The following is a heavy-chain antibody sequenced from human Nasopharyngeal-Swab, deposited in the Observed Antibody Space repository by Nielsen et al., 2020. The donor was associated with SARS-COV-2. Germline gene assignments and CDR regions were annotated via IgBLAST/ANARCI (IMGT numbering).Heavy chain of an antibody. Sequence: ASVKVSCKASGYTFSNYDIKWVRQATGQGLEWMGWMNPNSGNTGYAQKFQGRITMTRDTSITTAYLELSSLRSEDTAVYYCARRRSSRAAADYWGQGALLTVSS. V-gene: IGHV1-8*01. D-gene: IGHD6-13*01. CDR2: MNPNSGNT. J-gene: IGHJ4*02. CDR1: GYTFSNYD. CDR3: ARRRSSRAAADY.